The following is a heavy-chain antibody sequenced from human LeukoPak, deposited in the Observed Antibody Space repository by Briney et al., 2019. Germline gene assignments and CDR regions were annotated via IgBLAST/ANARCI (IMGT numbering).Heavy chain of an antibody. Sequence: GVSVKVSCKASGYTFTSYDINWVRQATGQGLEWMGWMNPNSGNTGYAQKFQGRVTMTRNTSISTAYMELSSLRSEDTAVYYCARRLRLKNPGGDAFDIWGQGTVVTVSS. CDR2: MNPNSGNT. CDR1: GYTFTSYD. D-gene: IGHD2/OR15-2a*01. V-gene: IGHV1-8*01. CDR3: ARRLRLKNPGGDAFDI. J-gene: IGHJ3*02.